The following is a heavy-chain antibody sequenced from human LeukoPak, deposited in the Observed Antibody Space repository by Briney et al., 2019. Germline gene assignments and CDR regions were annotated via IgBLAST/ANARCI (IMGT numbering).Heavy chain of an antibody. D-gene: IGHD2-2*01. V-gene: IGHV4-4*07. CDR3: ARGLFYCSSTSCSYDFDY. CDR2: IDTSGST. J-gene: IGHJ4*02. Sequence: SETLSLTCTVSGGSISSYYWSWIRQPAGKGLEWIGRIDTSGSTNYNPSLKSRVTMSVDTSKNQFSLKLSSVTAADTAVYYCARGLFYCSSTSCSYDFDYWGQGTLVTVSS. CDR1: GGSISSYY.